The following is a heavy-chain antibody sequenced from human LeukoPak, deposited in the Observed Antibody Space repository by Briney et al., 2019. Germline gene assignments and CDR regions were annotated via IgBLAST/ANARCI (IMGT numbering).Heavy chain of an antibody. CDR3: ALGDSRVLFDY. CDR2: IYSGGST. CDR1: GFTVSSNY. J-gene: IGHJ4*02. Sequence: QSGGSLRLSCAASGFTVSSNYMSWVRQAPGKGLEWVSVIYSGGSTYYADSVKGRFTISRDNSKNTLYLQMNSLRAEDTAVYYCALGDSRVLFDYWGQGTLVTVSS. V-gene: IGHV3-66*01. D-gene: IGHD3-22*01.